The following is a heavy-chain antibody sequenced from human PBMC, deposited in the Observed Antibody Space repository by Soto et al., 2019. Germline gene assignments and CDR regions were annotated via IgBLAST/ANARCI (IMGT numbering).Heavy chain of an antibody. Sequence: ASVNVSCKASGGTFSSYSISCVREAPGQGREWMGGIIPIFGTANYAQKFQGRVTITADESKSTAYMELSSLRSEDTAVYYCESDGWDGSRLFDSWGHGTMVTVSS. D-gene: IGHD1-26*01. V-gene: IGHV1-69*13. CDR1: GGTFSSYS. CDR2: IIPIFGTA. J-gene: IGHJ4*01. CDR3: ESDGWDGSRLFDS.